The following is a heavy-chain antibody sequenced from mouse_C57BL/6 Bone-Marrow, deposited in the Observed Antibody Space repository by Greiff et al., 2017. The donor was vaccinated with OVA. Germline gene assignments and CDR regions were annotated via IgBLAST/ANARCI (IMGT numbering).Heavy chain of an antibody. D-gene: IGHD1-1*01. CDR3: ARFITTVVAKAY. CDR1: GFTFSVYY. J-gene: IGHJ3*01. CDR2: INYDGSST. Sequence: EVKVEESEGGLVQPGSSMKLSCTASGFTFSVYYMAWVRQVPEKGLEWVANINYDGSSTYYLDSLKSRFIISRDNAKNILYLQMSSLKSEDTATYYCARFITTVVAKAYWGQGTLVTVSA. V-gene: IGHV5-16*01.